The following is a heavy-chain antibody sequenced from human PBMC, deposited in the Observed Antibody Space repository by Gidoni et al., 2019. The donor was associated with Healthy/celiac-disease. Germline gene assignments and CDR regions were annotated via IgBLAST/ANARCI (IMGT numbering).Heavy chain of an antibody. CDR2: IKSKTDGGTT. J-gene: IGHJ3*02. V-gene: IGHV3-15*01. CDR1: GFTFSNAW. CDR3: TTDQAGSVYAFDI. Sequence: EVQLVESGGGLVKPGGSLRLSCDASGFTFSNAWMSWVRQAPGTGLGWVGRIKSKTDGGTTDYAAPVKGRFTISRDDSKNTLYLQMNSLKTEDTAVYYCTTDQAGSVYAFDIWGQGTMVTVSS.